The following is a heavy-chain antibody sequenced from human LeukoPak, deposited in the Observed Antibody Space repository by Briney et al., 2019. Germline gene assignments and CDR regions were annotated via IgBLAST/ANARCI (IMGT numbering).Heavy chain of an antibody. D-gene: IGHD1-26*01. CDR3: ARGKKTGWELLGAFDI. Sequence: ASVKVSCKASGYTFTSYGISWVRQAPGQGLEWMGWISAYNGNTNYAQKLQGRVTMTTDTSTSTAYMELRSLRSDDTAVYYCARGKKTGWELLGAFDIWGQGTMVTVSS. CDR2: ISAYNGNT. V-gene: IGHV1-18*01. CDR1: GYTFTSYG. J-gene: IGHJ3*02.